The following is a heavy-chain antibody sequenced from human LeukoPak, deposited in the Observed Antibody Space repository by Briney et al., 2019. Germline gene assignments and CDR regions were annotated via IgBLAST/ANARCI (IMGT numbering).Heavy chain of an antibody. CDR2: INHSGST. Sequence: SETLSLTCAVYGGSFSGYYWSWIRQPPGKGLEWIGEINHSGSTNYNPSLESRVTISVDTSKNQFSLKLSSVTAADTAVYYCARGQSGKYYYDSSGYSEARGFDPWGQGTLVTVSS. CDR1: GGSFSGYY. J-gene: IGHJ5*02. CDR3: ARGQSGKYYYDSSGYSEARGFDP. D-gene: IGHD3-22*01. V-gene: IGHV4-34*01.